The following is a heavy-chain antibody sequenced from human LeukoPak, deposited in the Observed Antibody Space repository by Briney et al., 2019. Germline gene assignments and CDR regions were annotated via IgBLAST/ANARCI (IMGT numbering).Heavy chain of an antibody. J-gene: IGHJ4*02. Sequence: GGSLRLSCEASGFTFGSHAMYWVRQAPGKGLERVAGIFGSGGSPHYADPVKGRFTISRDNSRNTVYLQINSLRAEGTAVYYCGKTTVGYSSGQKPAWPVDYWGQGTLVTVSS. V-gene: IGHV3-23*01. CDR3: GKTTVGYSSGQKPAWPVDY. CDR2: IFGSGGSP. CDR1: GFTFGSHA. D-gene: IGHD5-18*01.